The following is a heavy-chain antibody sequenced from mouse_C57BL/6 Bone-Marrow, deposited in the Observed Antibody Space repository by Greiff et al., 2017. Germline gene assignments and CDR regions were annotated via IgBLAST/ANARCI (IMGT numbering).Heavy chain of an antibody. J-gene: IGHJ1*03. CDR1: GFTFSDYY. CDR3: ARHVLWYFDV. Sequence: DVMLVESGGGLVQPGGSLKLSCAASGFTFSDYYMYWVRQTPEKRLEWVAYISNGGGSTYYPDTVKGRFTISRDNAKNTLYLQMSRLKSEDTAMYYCARHVLWYFDVWGTGTTVTVSS. CDR2: ISNGGGST. V-gene: IGHV5-12*01.